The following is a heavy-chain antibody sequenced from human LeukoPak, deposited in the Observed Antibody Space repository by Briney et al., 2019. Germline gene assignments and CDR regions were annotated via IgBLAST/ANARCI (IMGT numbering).Heavy chain of an antibody. J-gene: IGHJ6*02. V-gene: IGHV3-48*03. Sequence: SGESRRLSCAASGFTFSSYERNWVRQAPGKELEWVSYISSSGSTIYYADSVKGRFTISRDNVKNSLYLQMNSLRAEDTAVYYCARDVKYSSGLYYYYGMDVWGQGTTVTVSS. D-gene: IGHD6-19*01. CDR3: ARDVKYSSGLYYYYGMDV. CDR2: ISSSGSTI. CDR1: GFTFSSYE.